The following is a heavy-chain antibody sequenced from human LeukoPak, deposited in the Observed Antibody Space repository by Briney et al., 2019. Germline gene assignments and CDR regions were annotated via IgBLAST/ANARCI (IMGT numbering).Heavy chain of an antibody. J-gene: IGHJ3*02. CDR2: INPNSGGT. CDR3: GRQRAPSDAFVI. V-gene: IGHV1-2*02. Sequence: ASVKVSCNASGYTFSEYYIHLVRQAPGQGLEWMGWINPNSGGTKYAQKFQGRVTLTRDTAMNTAYMELSRLRSDDTAVYYCGRQRAPSDAFVIWGQGTMVTVSS. D-gene: IGHD4/OR15-4a*01. CDR1: GYTFSEYY.